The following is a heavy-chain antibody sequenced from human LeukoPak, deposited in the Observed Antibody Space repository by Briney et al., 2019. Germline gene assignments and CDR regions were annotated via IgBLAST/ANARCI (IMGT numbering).Heavy chain of an antibody. D-gene: IGHD6-19*01. CDR2: ISPADSDT. Sequence: GESLKSSCQVSGYNFATCWIGWMRQMPGKGLEWMGIISPADSDTRYSPSFQGQVTISADKSINTAYLQWSSLRASDTAIYYCARQAALAGPGIDYWGQGTLVTVPS. V-gene: IGHV5-51*01. CDR1: GYNFATCW. J-gene: IGHJ4*02. CDR3: ARQAALAGPGIDY.